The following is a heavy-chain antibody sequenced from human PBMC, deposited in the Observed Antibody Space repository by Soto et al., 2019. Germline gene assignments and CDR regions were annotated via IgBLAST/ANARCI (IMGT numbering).Heavy chain of an antibody. J-gene: IGHJ5*02. CDR3: ARGALTVANWFDP. Sequence: QVQLVQSEAEVKKPGASVKVSCKASGYTFTDYYMNWVRQAPGQGLEWMGWINPNNGVTNYAQKFQGRVTMTRDTSISTAYMDLSSLRSDDTAVYYCARGALTVANWFDPWGQGTQVTVSS. V-gene: IGHV1-2*02. CDR1: GYTFTDYY. D-gene: IGHD6-19*01. CDR2: INPNNGVT.